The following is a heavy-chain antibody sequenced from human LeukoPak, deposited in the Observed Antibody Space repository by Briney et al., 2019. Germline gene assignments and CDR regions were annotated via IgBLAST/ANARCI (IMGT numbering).Heavy chain of an antibody. CDR1: GYTFTSYY. J-gene: IGHJ5*02. CDR2: INPSGGST. D-gene: IGHD4-23*01. Sequence: GASVKVSCKASGYTFTSYYMRWVRQAPGQGLEWMGMINPSGGSTSYAQKFQGRVTMTRDMSTSTDYMELSSLRSEDTAVYYCARDNSVEDTAWWFDPWGQGTLVTVSS. CDR3: ARDNSVEDTAWWFDP. V-gene: IGHV1-46*01.